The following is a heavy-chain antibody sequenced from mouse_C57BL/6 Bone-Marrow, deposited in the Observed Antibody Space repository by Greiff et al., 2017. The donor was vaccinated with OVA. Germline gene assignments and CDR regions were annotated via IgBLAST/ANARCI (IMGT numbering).Heavy chain of an antibody. CDR1: GYTFTSYG. V-gene: IGHV1-81*01. J-gene: IGHJ2*01. D-gene: IGHD1-1*01. Sequence: QVQLQQSGAELARPGASVKLSCKASGYTFTSYGISWVKQRTGQGLEWIGEIYPRSGNTYYNEKFKGKATLTADKSSSTAYMELRSLTSEDSAVYFCARRVITTVVAPDYWGQGTTLTVSS. CDR2: IYPRSGNT. CDR3: ARRVITTVVAPDY.